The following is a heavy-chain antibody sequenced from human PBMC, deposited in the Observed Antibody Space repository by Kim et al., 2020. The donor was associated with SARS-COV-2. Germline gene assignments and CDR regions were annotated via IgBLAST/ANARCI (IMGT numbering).Heavy chain of an antibody. CDR1: GFTFNSYD. D-gene: IGHD3-22*01. CDR2: ISYDGSYK. CDR3: AKGAHRSGYPKWLDP. V-gene: IGHV3-30*18. J-gene: IGHJ5*02. Sequence: GGSLRLSCAASGFTFNSYDMHWVRQAPGKGLEWVTVISYDGSYKYDVDSVKGRFTISRDNSKNTLYLQMNSLRTEDTAVYYCAKGAHRSGYPKWLDPWG.